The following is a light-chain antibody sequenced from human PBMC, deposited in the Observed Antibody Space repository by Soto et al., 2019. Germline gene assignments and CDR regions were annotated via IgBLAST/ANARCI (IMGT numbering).Light chain of an antibody. J-gene: IGLJ2*01. CDR2: NTN. Sequence: QTVVTQEPSFSVSSGGTVTFTCGLSSGSVSTNYYPSWYQQTPGQAPRTLIYNTNSRSSGVPDRFSGSILGNKAALTITGAQADDESDYYCVLYMGLGISVFGGGTQLTVL. CDR1: SGSVSTNYY. CDR3: VLYMGLGISV. V-gene: IGLV8-61*01.